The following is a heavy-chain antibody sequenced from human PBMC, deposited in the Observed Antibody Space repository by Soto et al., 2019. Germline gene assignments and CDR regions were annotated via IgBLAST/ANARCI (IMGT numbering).Heavy chain of an antibody. Sequence: QVQLQESGPGLVKPSQTLSLTCTVSGGSISSGDYYWSWIRQPPGKGLGWIGYIYYSGSTYYNPSLKSRVTISVDTSKNQFSLKLSSVTAADTAVYYCARSEGTIFGGGWFDPWGQGTLVTVSS. V-gene: IGHV4-30-4*01. CDR1: GGSISSGDYY. CDR2: IYYSGST. J-gene: IGHJ5*02. CDR3: ARSEGTIFGGGWFDP. D-gene: IGHD3-3*01.